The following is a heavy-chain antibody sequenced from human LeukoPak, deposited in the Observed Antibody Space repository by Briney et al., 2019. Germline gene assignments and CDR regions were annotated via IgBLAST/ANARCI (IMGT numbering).Heavy chain of an antibody. Sequence: GGSLRLSCAASGFTFSGYAMSWVRQAPGKGLEWVSAISGSGGSTYYADSVKGRFTISRDNSKNTLYLQMNSLRAEDTAVYYCAKAAEDYYGSGSLFDYWGQGTLVTVSS. J-gene: IGHJ4*02. CDR3: AKAAEDYYGSGSLFDY. V-gene: IGHV3-23*01. CDR2: ISGSGGST. CDR1: GFTFSGYA. D-gene: IGHD3-10*01.